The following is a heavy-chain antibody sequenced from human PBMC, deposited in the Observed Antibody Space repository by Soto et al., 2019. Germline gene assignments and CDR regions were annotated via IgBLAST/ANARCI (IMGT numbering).Heavy chain of an antibody. V-gene: IGHV1-18*01. CDR2: ISAYNGNT. Sequence: ASVKVSCKASGYTFTSYGISWVRQAPGQGLEWMGWISAYNGNTNYAQKLQGRVTMTTDTSTSTAYKELRSLRSDDTAVYYCARDPHPTFYVFWSGYYHYYYYSVMDVWGQGTTVTVSS. D-gene: IGHD3-3*01. CDR1: GYTFTSYG. J-gene: IGHJ6*02. CDR3: ARDPHPTFYVFWSGYYHYYYYSVMDV.